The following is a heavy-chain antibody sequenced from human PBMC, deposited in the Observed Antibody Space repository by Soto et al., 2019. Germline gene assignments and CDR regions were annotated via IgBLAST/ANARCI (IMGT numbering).Heavy chain of an antibody. CDR3: VQTTGWPGFDF. CDR2: IYGGGTT. V-gene: IGHV3-53*01. D-gene: IGHD6-19*01. Sequence: EVQLVESGGGLIQPGGSLRLSCAASGFSVSSKYMTWVRQAPGKGLEWVSVIYGGGTTYYADSVKGRFTISRDNSKNTLYLQMNSLSAEDTAVYYGVQTTGWPGFDFWGQGTLVTVSS. J-gene: IGHJ4*02. CDR1: GFSVSSKY.